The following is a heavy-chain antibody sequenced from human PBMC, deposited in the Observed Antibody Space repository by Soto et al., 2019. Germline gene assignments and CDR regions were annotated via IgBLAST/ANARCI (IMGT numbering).Heavy chain of an antibody. Sequence: QVQLVQSGAEVKKPGASVKVSCKASGYTFTSYGISWVRQAPGQGLEWMGWISAYNGNVKYAQKLQSRVTMTTVSSPSTAYMALTSLRSDDTAVYYCPRHLAVGLVAYWGQGTIVTVS. V-gene: IGHV1-18*01. J-gene: IGHJ4*02. CDR2: ISAYNGNV. D-gene: IGHD6-19*01. CDR3: PRHLAVGLVAY. CDR1: GYTFTSYG.